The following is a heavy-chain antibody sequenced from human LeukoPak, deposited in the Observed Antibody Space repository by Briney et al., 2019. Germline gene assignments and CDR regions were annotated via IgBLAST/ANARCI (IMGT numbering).Heavy chain of an antibody. J-gene: IGHJ4*02. CDR2: ISWNSGSI. V-gene: IGHV3-9*01. CDR3: AKHSSGGSGSYTFDY. Sequence: PGGSLRLSCAASGFTFDDYAMHWVRQAPGKGLEWVSGISWNSGSIGYADSVKGRFTITRDNAKNSLYLQMNSLRAEDTALYYCAKHSSGGSGSYTFDYWGQGTLVTVSS. CDR1: GFTFDDYA. D-gene: IGHD3-10*01.